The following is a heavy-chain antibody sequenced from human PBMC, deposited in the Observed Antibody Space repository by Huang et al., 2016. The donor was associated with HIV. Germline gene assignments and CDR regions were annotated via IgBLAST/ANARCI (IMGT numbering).Heavy chain of an antibody. Sequence: QLQLQESGPGQVKPSETLSLTCTVSGDFISSTNYYWGWIHQSPGKGLGWVGSVYQSGSTNYTPSLKSRVTLSVDTSRKQFSLRLNSVTAADTAVYYCASQHIGAAATWFWGRGTQVAVSS. CDR1: GDFISSTNYY. D-gene: IGHD6-13*01. CDR3: ASQHIGAAATWF. CDR2: VYQSGST. J-gene: IGHJ4*02. V-gene: IGHV4-39*01.